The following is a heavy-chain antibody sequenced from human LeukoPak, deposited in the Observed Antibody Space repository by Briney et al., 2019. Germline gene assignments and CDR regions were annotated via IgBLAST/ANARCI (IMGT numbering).Heavy chain of an antibody. V-gene: IGHV3-7*01. J-gene: IGHJ4*02. Sequence: GGSLRLSCTVSGFTFSTYWMTWVRQAPGKGLEWVANIKQDGSEKYYVDSVKGRFTISRDNAKNSLYPQINSLRAEDTAVYYCARSRIGDYWGQGTLVTVSS. CDR2: IKQDGSEK. D-gene: IGHD3-10*01. CDR3: ARSRIGDY. CDR1: GFTFSTYW.